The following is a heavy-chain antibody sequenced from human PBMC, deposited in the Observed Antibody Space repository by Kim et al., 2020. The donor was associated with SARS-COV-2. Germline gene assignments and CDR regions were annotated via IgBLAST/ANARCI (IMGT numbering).Heavy chain of an antibody. CDR3: ARAWDQNFDF. J-gene: IGHJ4*02. CDR1: GYTFTSYW. CDR2: INPRSANT. V-gene: IGHV1-46*01. Sequence: ASVKVSCKASGYTFTSYWIHWVRQAPGRGLEWMGMINPRSANTRYAQNFQGRVTTTSDTSTSTAYMEMSSLRSEDTAVYYCARAWDQNFDFWGQGTLVTVSS. D-gene: IGHD1-26*01.